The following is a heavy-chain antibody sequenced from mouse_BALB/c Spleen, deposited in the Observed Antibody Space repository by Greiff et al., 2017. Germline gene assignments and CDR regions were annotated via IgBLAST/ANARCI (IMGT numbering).Heavy chain of an antibody. Sequence: QVQLQQSGAELVRPGTSVKVSCKASGYAFTNYLIEWVKQRPGQGLEWIGVINPGSGGTNYNEKFKGKATLTADKSSSTAYMQLSSLTSDDSAVYFCARDWGSSPMDYWGQGTSVTVSS. CDR2: INPGSGGT. D-gene: IGHD1-1*01. J-gene: IGHJ4*01. CDR1: GYAFTNYL. V-gene: IGHV1-54*01. CDR3: ARDWGSSPMDY.